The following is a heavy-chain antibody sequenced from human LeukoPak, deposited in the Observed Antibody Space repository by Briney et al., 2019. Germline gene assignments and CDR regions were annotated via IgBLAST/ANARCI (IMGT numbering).Heavy chain of an antibody. Sequence: GGSLRLSCAASGFTFSNYAMSWVRQAPGKGLEWVSAISGSGGTTYYADSVKGRFTISRDNSKNTLYLQMNSLRAEDTALYYCAKRGYYYDSSGYYYFDYWGQGTLVTVSS. CDR3: AKRGYYYDSSGYYYFDY. CDR1: GFTFSNYA. J-gene: IGHJ4*02. V-gene: IGHV3-23*01. CDR2: ISGSGGTT. D-gene: IGHD3-22*01.